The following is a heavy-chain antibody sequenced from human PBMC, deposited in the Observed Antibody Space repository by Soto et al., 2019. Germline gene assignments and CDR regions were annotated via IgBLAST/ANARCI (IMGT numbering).Heavy chain of an antibody. J-gene: IGHJ6*02. Sequence: PGGSLRLSCAASGFTVSSNYMSWVRQAPGKGLEWVSVIYSGGSTYYADSVKGRFTISRDNSKNTLYLQMNSLRAEDTAVYYCARAFEGYYDILTGYYRNYYGMDVWGQGTTVTVSS. V-gene: IGHV3-53*01. CDR1: GFTVSSNY. D-gene: IGHD3-9*01. CDR3: ARAFEGYYDILTGYYRNYYGMDV. CDR2: IYSGGST.